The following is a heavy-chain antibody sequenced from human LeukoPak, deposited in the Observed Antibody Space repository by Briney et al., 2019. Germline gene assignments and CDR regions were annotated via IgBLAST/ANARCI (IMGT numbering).Heavy chain of an antibody. CDR1: GFSFNNYG. CDR2: ISYDGSNK. V-gene: IGHV3-30*19. D-gene: IGHD1-26*01. J-gene: IGHJ4*02. CDR3: ARESRNSGSYLY. Sequence: GGSLRLSCAASGFSFNNYGMHWVRQAPGKGLEWVAVISYDGSNKYYADSVKGRFTISRDNSKNTLYLQMNSLRAEDAAVYYCARESRNSGSYLYWGQGTLVTVSS.